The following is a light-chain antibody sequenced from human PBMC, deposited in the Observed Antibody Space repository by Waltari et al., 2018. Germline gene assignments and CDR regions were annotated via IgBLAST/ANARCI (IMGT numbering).Light chain of an antibody. CDR3: MQALHTPT. Sequence: DIVMTQSPLSLPVTPGKPASISCRSSQSLLHSNGYNYLDWYLQKPGQSPQLLIYLGYNRASGVPDRFSGSGSGTDFTLKISRVEAEDVGVYYCMQALHTPTFGQGTKVEIK. CDR2: LGY. CDR1: QSLLHSNGYNY. V-gene: IGKV2-28*01. J-gene: IGKJ1*01.